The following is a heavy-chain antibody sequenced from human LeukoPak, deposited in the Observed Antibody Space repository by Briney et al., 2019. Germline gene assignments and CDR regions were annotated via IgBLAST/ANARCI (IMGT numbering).Heavy chain of an antibody. CDR1: GFTFSSYN. CDR3: ARGGFGLLTGYYLYYFDF. J-gene: IGHJ4*02. Sequence: GGSLRLSCAASGFTFSSYNMNWVRQAPGKGLEWVSSISSSSSYIYYADSVRGRFTISRDNAKNSLYLQINSLRAEDTAVYYCARGGFGLLTGYYLYYFDFWGQGTLVTVSS. V-gene: IGHV3-21*01. CDR2: ISSSSSYI. D-gene: IGHD3-9*01.